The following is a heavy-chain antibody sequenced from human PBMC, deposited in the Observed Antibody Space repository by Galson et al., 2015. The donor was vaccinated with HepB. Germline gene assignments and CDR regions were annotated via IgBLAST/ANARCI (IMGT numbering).Heavy chain of an antibody. CDR3: ARDRTGYYGSGSSKGKVCCAFDI. D-gene: IGHD3-10*01. CDR1: GFTFSSYS. Sequence: SLRLSCAASGFTFSSYSMNWVRQAPGKGLEWVSYISSSSSTIYYADSVKGRFTISRDNAKNSLYPQMNSLRDEDTAVYYCARDRTGYYGSGSSKGKVCCAFDIWGQGTMVTVSS. CDR2: ISSSSSTI. V-gene: IGHV3-48*02. J-gene: IGHJ3*02.